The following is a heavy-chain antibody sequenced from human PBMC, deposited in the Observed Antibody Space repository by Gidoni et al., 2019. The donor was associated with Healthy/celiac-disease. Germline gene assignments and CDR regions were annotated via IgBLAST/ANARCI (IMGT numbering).Heavy chain of an antibody. V-gene: IGHV3-53*04. CDR3: ARLRYGSGSYYFDL. J-gene: IGHJ2*01. D-gene: IGHD3-10*01. CDR2: IYSGGST. CDR1: GFTVRSNY. Sequence: EVQLVESGGGLVQPGGSLRLSCAASGFTVRSNYMSWVRQAPGKGLEWVSVIYSGGSTYYADSVKGRFTISRHNSKNTLYLQMNSLRAEDTAVYYCARLRYGSGSYYFDLWGRGTLVTVSS.